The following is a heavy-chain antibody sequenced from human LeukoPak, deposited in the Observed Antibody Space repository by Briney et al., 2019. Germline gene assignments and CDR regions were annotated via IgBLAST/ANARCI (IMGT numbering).Heavy chain of an antibody. Sequence: SETLSLTCTVSGGSISSSSYYWGWIRQPPGKGLEWIGSIYYSGSTYYNPSLNSRVTISVDTSKNQFSLKPSSVTAADTAVYYCARREYYDFWSGYGGNLPWGQGTLVTVSS. V-gene: IGHV4-39*01. J-gene: IGHJ4*02. CDR1: GGSISSSSYY. CDR3: ARREYYDFWSGYGGNLP. D-gene: IGHD3-3*01. CDR2: IYYSGST.